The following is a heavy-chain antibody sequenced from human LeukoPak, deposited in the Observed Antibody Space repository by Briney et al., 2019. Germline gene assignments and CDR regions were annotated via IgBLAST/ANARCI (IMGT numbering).Heavy chain of an antibody. J-gene: IGHJ4*02. CDR1: GFTFSSYA. CDR3: AKVVNYYDSSGYYDD. Sequence: GSLSLSCAASGFTFSSYAMSWVRQAPGKGLEWVSAISGSGGSTYYADSVKGRFTISRDNSKNTLYLQMNSLRAEDTAVYYCAKVVNYYDSSGYYDDWGQGTLVTVSS. CDR2: ISGSGGST. D-gene: IGHD3-22*01. V-gene: IGHV3-23*01.